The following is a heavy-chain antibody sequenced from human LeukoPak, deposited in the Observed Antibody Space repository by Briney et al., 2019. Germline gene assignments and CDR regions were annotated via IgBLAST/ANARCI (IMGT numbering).Heavy chain of an antibody. CDR1: GGSISSGGYY. D-gene: IGHD5-24*01. CDR2: IYYDGSA. V-gene: IGHV4-39*07. J-gene: IGHJ5*02. CDR3: ARGRDGYIYNWFDP. Sequence: PSQTLSLTCTVSGGSISSGGYYWSWIRQSPGKGLEWIGSIYYDGSAYYNPSLKSRVTISVDRSKNQFSLKLSSVTAADTAVYYCARGRDGYIYNWFDPWGQGTLVTVSS.